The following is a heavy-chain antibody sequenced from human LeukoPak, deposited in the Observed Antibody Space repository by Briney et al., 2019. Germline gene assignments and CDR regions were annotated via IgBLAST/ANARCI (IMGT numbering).Heavy chain of an antibody. D-gene: IGHD4-17*01. CDR3: ATDVWAVTTSDY. J-gene: IGHJ4*02. V-gene: IGHV1-24*01. CDR2: FDPEDGST. CDR1: GYTLTELS. Sequence: ASVKVSCKVSGYTLTELSMHWVRQAPGKGLEWMGGFDPEDGSTIYAQKFQGRVTMTEDTSTDTAYMELSSLRSEDTAVYYCATDVWAVTTSDYWGQGTLVTVSS.